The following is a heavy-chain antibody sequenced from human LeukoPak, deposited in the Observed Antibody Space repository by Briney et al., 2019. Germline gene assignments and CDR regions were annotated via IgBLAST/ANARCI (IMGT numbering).Heavy chain of an antibody. J-gene: IGHJ6*03. CDR1: DDSITMYY. CDR3: ARGRVSSSTWYSTYYYFFYMDF. D-gene: IGHD4-11*01. CDR2: VDHTGST. V-gene: IGHV4-59*01. Sequence: KPSEILSLTCTVSDDSITMYYWTWIRQPPGKGLEWIGYVDHTGSTKFNPSLNGRVSISRDTSNNFFSLRLRSVTAADTAVYFCARGRVSSSTWYSTYYYFFYMDFWGKGTTVTVSS.